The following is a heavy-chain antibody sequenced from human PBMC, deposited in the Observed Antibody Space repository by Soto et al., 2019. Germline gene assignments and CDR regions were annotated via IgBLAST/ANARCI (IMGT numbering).Heavy chain of an antibody. CDR2: ISSSGSTI. V-gene: IGHV3-48*03. D-gene: IGHD3-16*01. J-gene: IGHJ6*02. CDR1: GFTFSSYE. Sequence: EVQLVESGGGLVQPGGSLRLSCAASGFTFSSYEMNWVRQAPGKWLEWVSYISSSGSTIYYADSVKGRFTISRDNAKNSLYLQMNSLRAEDTAVYYCARSGATSVFGEPIRVGSYYYYYGMDVWGQGTTVTVSS. CDR3: ARSGATSVFGEPIRVGSYYYYYGMDV.